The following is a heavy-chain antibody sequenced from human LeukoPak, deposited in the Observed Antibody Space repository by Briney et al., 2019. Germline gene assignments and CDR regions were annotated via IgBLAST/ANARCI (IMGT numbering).Heavy chain of an antibody. CDR2: INQDGTEK. J-gene: IGHJ1*01. Sequence: PGESLRLSCAASGFPFSTYWMSWVRQAPGKGLEWVANINQDGTEKYYVDSVKGRFTISRDYAKNSLYLQMNSLRVEDTAVYYCAKVAKYYYGPETYYFFEQRGQGTPVTASS. CDR3: AKVAKYYYGPETYYFFEQ. CDR1: GFPFSTYW. D-gene: IGHD3-10*01. V-gene: IGHV3-7*01.